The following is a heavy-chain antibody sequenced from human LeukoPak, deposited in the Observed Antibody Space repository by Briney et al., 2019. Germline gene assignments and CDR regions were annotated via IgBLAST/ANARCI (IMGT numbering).Heavy chain of an antibody. V-gene: IGHV4-38-2*02. CDR1: DYSISGGYGYY. CDR3: ATLVSTRYYFDY. J-gene: IGHJ4*02. D-gene: IGHD5/OR15-5a*01. Sequence: SETLSLTCTVSDYSISGGYGYYWGWIRQPPGKGLEWIGNIYHSRITYYNHFNASLKILVTISIDSSKHQFSLRLTSATAEDTAVYFCATLVSTRYYFDYWGQGTMVTVSS. CDR2: IYHSRIT.